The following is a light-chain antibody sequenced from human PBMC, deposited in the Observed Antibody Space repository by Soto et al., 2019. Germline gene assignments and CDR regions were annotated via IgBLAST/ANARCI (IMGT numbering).Light chain of an antibody. CDR3: QQYYGTPWT. CDR1: RIVLYSSTNKNY. J-gene: IGKJ1*01. Sequence: DIVMTQSPDSLAASLGERATINFKSSRIVLYSSTNKNYLAWYQQEPGQPPKLLIYWASTRESGVPDRFSGSGSGTDFTLTISSLQAEDVAVYYCQQYYGTPWTFGQGTKVDIK. V-gene: IGKV4-1*01. CDR2: WAS.